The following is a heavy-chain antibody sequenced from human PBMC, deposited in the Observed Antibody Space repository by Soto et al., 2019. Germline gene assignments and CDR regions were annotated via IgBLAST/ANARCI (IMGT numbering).Heavy chain of an antibody. CDR1: RFTFSNYA. V-gene: IGHV3-23*01. CDR3: VKGRVVAAVTVVGYFDS. CDR2: ISGSGSTT. J-gene: IGHJ4*02. Sequence: GGSLRLSCAASRFTFSNYAMTWVRQAPGKGLEWVSSISGSGSTTYYADSVKGRFTISRDNSKNTVYLQMNSLRAEDTAVYYCVKGRVVAAVTVVGYFDSWGQGTLVTVSS. D-gene: IGHD2-15*01.